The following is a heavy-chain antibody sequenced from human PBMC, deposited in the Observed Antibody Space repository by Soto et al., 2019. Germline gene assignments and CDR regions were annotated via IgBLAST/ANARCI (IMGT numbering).Heavy chain of an antibody. V-gene: IGHV3-23*01. CDR1: EFIFGNYP. J-gene: IGHJ6*02. CDR2: ISDSGDTA. Sequence: EVQLLESGGGLVQPGGSLRLSCAASEFIFGNYPMNWVRQAPGKGLEWVSYISDSGDTATYADSVKCRFTISRDNLRNTLFLQMSSLRADDTALYYCAADIGVRVGGMDVWGQGTSLTVSS. CDR3: AADIGVRVGGMDV. D-gene: IGHD2-15*01.